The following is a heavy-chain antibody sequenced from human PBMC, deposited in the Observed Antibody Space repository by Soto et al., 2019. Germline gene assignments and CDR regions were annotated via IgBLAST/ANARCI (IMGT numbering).Heavy chain of an antibody. J-gene: IGHJ5*02. CDR3: ATIIIPGTRHTDFDP. V-gene: IGHV4-39*01. CDR1: GGSIGSVDNY. CDR2: VYYVGSP. Sequence: SETLSLTCSVSGGSIGSVDNYWDWIRQAPGKGLEWIGSVYYVGSPFYNPSLKSRVTMSIDRTKNQFSLNLTSVTPTATAVYPCATIIIPGTRHTDFDPMGQGISVTVSS.